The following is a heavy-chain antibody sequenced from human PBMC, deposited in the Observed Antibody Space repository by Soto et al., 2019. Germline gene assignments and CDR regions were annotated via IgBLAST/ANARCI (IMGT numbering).Heavy chain of an antibody. J-gene: IGHJ4*02. CDR1: GFTFSSYG. CDR3: ARDIWGRTARQRGYSYGPLDY. CDR2: IWYDGSNK. D-gene: IGHD5-18*01. V-gene: IGHV3-33*01. Sequence: GGSLRLSCAASGFTFSSYGMHWVRQAPGKGLEWVAVIWYDGSNKYYADSVKGRFTISRDNSKNTLYLQMNSLRAEDTAVYYCARDIWGRTARQRGYSYGPLDYWGQGTLVTVSS.